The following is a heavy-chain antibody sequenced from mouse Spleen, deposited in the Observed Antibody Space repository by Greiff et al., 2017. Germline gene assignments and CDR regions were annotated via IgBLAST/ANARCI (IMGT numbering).Heavy chain of an antibody. CDR3: ARETGTFDFDY. Sequence: EVKLVESEGGLVQPGSSMKLSCTASGFTFSDYYMAWVRQVPEKGLEWVANINYDGSSTYYLDSLKSRFIISRDNAKNILYLQMSSLKSEDTATYYCARETGTFDFDYWGQGTTLTVSS. J-gene: IGHJ2*01. CDR1: GFTFSDYY. D-gene: IGHD4-1*01. V-gene: IGHV5-16*01. CDR2: INYDGSST.